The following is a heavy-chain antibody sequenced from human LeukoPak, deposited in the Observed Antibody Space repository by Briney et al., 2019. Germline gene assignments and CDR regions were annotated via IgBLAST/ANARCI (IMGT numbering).Heavy chain of an antibody. CDR2: MNPNSGNT. CDR3: ARVRDYGDYQDY. D-gene: IGHD4-17*01. V-gene: IGHV1-8*01. CDR1: GYTFTSYD. Sequence: ASVKVSCKASGYTFTSYDINWVRQATGQGLEWMGWMNPNSGNTGYAQKFQGRVTMTRNTSISTAYMELSSLRSEDTAVYYCARVRDYGDYQDYWGQGTLVTVSS. J-gene: IGHJ4*02.